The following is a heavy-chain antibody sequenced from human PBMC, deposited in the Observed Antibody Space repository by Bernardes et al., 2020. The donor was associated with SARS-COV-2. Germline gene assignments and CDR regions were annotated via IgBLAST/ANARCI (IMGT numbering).Heavy chain of an antibody. V-gene: IGHV3-66*01. CDR1: GLTVSDNY. D-gene: IGHD6-6*01. Sequence: SLRLSCAASGLTVSDNYMTWVRQAPGKGLEWVALMYSGGSTYYADSVKGRFTVSRDNSKNTLYLQMNSLRAEDTAVYYCSKNAKYSSSSMEVWGQGTTVTVS. J-gene: IGHJ6*02. CDR2: MYSGGST. CDR3: SKNAKYSSSSMEV.